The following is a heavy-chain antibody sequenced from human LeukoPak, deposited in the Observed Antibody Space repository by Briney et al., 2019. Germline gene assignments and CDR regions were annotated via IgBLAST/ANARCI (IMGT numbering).Heavy chain of an antibody. CDR3: AKGHYYGSGSLDY. D-gene: IGHD3-10*01. J-gene: IGHJ4*02. V-gene: IGHV3-23*01. CDR1: GFTFSSYG. Sequence: GGSLRLSCPASGFTFSSYGMSWVRQAPGKGLEWVSAIGGRDGSTYYADSVKGRFTISRDNSKNTLYVQMNSLRAEDTAVYYCAKGHYYGSGSLDYWGQGTLVTVSS. CDR2: IGGRDGST.